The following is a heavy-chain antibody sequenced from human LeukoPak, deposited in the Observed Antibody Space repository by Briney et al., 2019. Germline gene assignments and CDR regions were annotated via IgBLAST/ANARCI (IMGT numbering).Heavy chain of an antibody. J-gene: IGHJ4*02. V-gene: IGHV3-21*01. Sequence: GGSLRLSCAASGFTFSSYSMNWVRQAPGKGLEWVSSISSSSSYIYYADSVKGRFTISRDNAKNSLYLQMNSLRAEDTAVYYCARDFVDTAHFDYWGQGTLVTVSS. CDR1: GFTFSSYS. CDR2: ISSSSSYI. D-gene: IGHD5-18*01. CDR3: ARDFVDTAHFDY.